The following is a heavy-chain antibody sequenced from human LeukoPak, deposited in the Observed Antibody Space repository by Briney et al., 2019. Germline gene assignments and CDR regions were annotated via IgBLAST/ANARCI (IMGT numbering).Heavy chain of an antibody. J-gene: IGHJ4*02. D-gene: IGHD6-13*01. CDR1: GGSFSGYY. CDR3: AKEATMYTSTWYDY. Sequence: SETLSLTCAVYGGSFSGYYWSWIRQPPGKGLEWIGEINHSGSTNYNPSLKSRVTISVDTSKNQFSLKLSSVTAADTAVYYCAKEATMYTSTWYDYWGQGTLVTVSS. V-gene: IGHV4-34*01. CDR2: INHSGST.